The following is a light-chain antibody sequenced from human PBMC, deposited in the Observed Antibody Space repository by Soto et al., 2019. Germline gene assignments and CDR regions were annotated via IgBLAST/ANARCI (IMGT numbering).Light chain of an antibody. CDR1: SGHSNYA. V-gene: IGLV4-69*01. CDR3: SSYAGSNNLYV. CDR2: LNSDGTH. Sequence: QPVLTQSPSASVSLGASVTITCTLSSGHSNYAIAWHQQQPEKGPRFLMKLNSDGTHIKGDGIPDRFSGSSSEAQRYLTISNFQSEDEADYYCSSYAGSNNLYVFGTGTKVTV. J-gene: IGLJ1*01.